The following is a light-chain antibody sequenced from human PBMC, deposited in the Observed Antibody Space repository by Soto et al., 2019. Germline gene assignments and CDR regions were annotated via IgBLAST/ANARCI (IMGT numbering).Light chain of an antibody. CDR1: QGIRSW. J-gene: IGKJ4*01. V-gene: IGKV1D-12*01. CDR3: QQSDTFPAT. Sequence: DIQMTQSPSSVSASVGDRVTITCRASQGIRSWLAWYQQRPGKAPKLLISAASSLQSAVPSRFSGSGSGTDFTLTISSLQPDDVATYYCQQSDTFPATFGGGTKVEIK. CDR2: AAS.